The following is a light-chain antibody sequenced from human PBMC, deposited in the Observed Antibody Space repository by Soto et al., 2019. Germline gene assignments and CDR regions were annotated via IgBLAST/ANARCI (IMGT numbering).Light chain of an antibody. CDR3: KQYGSSRWT. Sequence: EIVLTQSPDTLSLFPGERATLSCRASQSVSSTYLAWYQQKPGQAPRPLISASSSRATGTPDRFSGSGSGKDFTLTISRLELEDFAVYYCKQYGSSRWTFGQGTKVDIK. CDR2: ASS. J-gene: IGKJ1*01. V-gene: IGKV3-20*01. CDR1: QSVSSTY.